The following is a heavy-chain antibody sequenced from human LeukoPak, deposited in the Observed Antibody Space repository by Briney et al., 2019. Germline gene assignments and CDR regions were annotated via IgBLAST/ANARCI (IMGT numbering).Heavy chain of an antibody. D-gene: IGHD3-3*01. Sequence: QPGGSLRLSCAASGFTFSSYWMSWVRQAPGKGLEWVANIKQDGSEKYYVDSVKGRFTISRDNAKNSLYPQMNSLRAEDTAVYYCARSSGTFWSYYFPLDFWGQGTLVTVSS. CDR1: GFTFSSYW. CDR2: IKQDGSEK. V-gene: IGHV3-7*01. CDR3: ARSSGTFWSYYFPLDF. J-gene: IGHJ4*02.